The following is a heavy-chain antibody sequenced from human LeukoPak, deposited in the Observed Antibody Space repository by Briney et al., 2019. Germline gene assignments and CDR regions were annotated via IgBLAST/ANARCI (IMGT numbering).Heavy chain of an antibody. CDR2: ISYDGSNK. V-gene: IGHV3-30*14. J-gene: IGHJ4*02. D-gene: IGHD3-9*01. Sequence: GGSLRLSCAASGFTFSSYAMHWVRQAPGKGLEWVAVISYDGSNKYYADSVKGRFTISRDNSKNTLYLQMNSLRAEDTAVYYCAPIAIRSGYWGQGTLVTVSS. CDR3: APIAIRSGY. CDR1: GFTFSSYA.